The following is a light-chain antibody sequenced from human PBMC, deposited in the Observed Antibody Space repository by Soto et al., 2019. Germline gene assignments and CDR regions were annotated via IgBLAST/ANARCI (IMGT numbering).Light chain of an antibody. CDR3: QSSRT. CDR2: DAS. Sequence: GDRVTITCRASQSISSWLAWYQQKPGKAPKLLIYDASSLESGVPSRFSGSGSGTEFTLTISSLQPEDFATYYCQSSRTLGQRTKVDIK. V-gene: IGKV1-5*01. J-gene: IGKJ1*01. CDR1: QSISSW.